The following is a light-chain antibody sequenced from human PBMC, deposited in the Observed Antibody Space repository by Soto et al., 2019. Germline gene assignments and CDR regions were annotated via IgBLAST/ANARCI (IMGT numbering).Light chain of an antibody. CDR3: QQYSTSPLT. Sequence: TQSPSSLFASVVDRFTSTFQATQDINIYLAWYQQKPGQAPRLLIFAASSRASGIPDRFSGSGSGTDFTLTIDRLEPEDFAVYYCQQYSTSPLTFGGGTKVDI. J-gene: IGKJ4*01. CDR1: QDINIY. V-gene: IGKV3-20*01. CDR2: AAS.